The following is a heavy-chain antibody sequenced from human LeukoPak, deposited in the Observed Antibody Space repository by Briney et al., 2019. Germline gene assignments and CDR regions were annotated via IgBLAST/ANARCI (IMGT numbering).Heavy chain of an antibody. CDR2: INHSGST. Sequence: SETLSLTCAVYGGSFSGYYWSWIRQPPGKGLEWIGEINHSGSTNYNPSLKSRVTISVDTSKNQFSLKLSSVTAADTAVYYCARGVQLWSHGSWFDPWGQGTLVTVSS. CDR3: ARGVQLWSHGSWFDP. D-gene: IGHD5-18*01. V-gene: IGHV4-34*01. CDR1: GGSFSGYY. J-gene: IGHJ5*02.